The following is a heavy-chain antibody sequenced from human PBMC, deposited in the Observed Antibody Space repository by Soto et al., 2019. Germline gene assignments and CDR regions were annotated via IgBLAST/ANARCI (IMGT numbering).Heavy chain of an antibody. Sequence: EVQLVQSGAEVKKPGESLKISCKGYGYSFTNYWIGWVRQMPGKGLEWMEIIYPGDSDTKYSPSFQGQVTISADTSISTAYLQWNSLKTSDTAMYYCPRHGSSGWSSFDSWGQRSQVTVSS. D-gene: IGHD6-19*01. J-gene: IGHJ4*02. V-gene: IGHV5-51*01. CDR3: PRHGSSGWSSFDS. CDR1: GYSFTNYW. CDR2: IYPGDSDT.